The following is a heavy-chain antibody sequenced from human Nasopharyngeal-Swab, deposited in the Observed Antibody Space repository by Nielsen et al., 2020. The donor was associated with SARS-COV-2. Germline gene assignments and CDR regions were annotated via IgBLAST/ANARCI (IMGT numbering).Heavy chain of an antibody. Sequence: GGSLRLSCAASGFTFSSYSMNWVRQAPGKGLEWVSSISSSSSYIYYADSVKGRFTISRDNAKNSLYLQMNSLRAEDTAVYYCARDGLEYYDFWSGYRNWFDPWGQGTLVTVSS. CDR3: ARDGLEYYDFWSGYRNWFDP. CDR1: GFTFSSYS. D-gene: IGHD3-3*01. J-gene: IGHJ5*02. V-gene: IGHV3-21*01. CDR2: ISSSSSYI.